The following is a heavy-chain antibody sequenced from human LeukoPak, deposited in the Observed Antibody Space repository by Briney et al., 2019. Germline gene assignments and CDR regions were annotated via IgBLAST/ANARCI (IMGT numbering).Heavy chain of an antibody. CDR1: GFTFSNYA. Sequence: GGSLRLSCAASGFTFSNYAMRWVRQAPGKGLEWVSGISGSGDSTYYADSVKGRFTISRDNSKNTLYLQMNSLRAEDTAVFYCAREDIVATMTFDYWGQGILVTVSS. D-gene: IGHD5-12*01. V-gene: IGHV3-23*01. CDR3: AREDIVATMTFDY. CDR2: ISGSGDST. J-gene: IGHJ4*02.